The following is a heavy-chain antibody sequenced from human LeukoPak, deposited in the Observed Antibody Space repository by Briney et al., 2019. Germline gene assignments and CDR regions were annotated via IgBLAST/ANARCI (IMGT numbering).Heavy chain of an antibody. D-gene: IGHD6-19*01. CDR2: ISAYNGNT. CDR1: GGTFSSYA. CDR3: ASGYSRGAEDY. V-gene: IGHV1-18*01. Sequence: ASVKVSCKASGGTFSSYAIRWVRQAPGQGLEWMGWISAYNGNTNYAQRLQGRVTMTTDTSTSTAYMELRSLRSDDTAVYYCASGYSRGAEDYWGQGTLVTVSS. J-gene: IGHJ4*02.